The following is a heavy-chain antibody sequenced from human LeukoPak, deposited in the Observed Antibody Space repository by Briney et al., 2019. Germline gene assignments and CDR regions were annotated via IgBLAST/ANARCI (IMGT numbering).Heavy chain of an antibody. V-gene: IGHV4-34*01. CDR3: ARGVYCSGGSCHKTVFFDY. CDR1: GGSFSGYY. Sequence: PSETLSLTCAVYGGSFSGYYWSWIRQPPGKGLEWIGEINHSGSTNYNPSLKSRVTISVDTSKNQFSLKLSSVTAADTAVYYCARGVYCSGGSCHKTVFFDYWGQGTLVTVSS. CDR2: INHSGST. J-gene: IGHJ4*02. D-gene: IGHD2-15*01.